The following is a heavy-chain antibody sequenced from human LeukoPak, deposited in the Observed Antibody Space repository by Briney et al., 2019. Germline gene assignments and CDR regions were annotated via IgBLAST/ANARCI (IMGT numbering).Heavy chain of an antibody. Sequence: ASVKVSCKASGYXLTGYYIHWVRQAPGQGLEWMGWINPNSGGTNYAQKFQGRVNMTRDTSISTAYMELSRLRSDDTAVYYCARAGGDYWGQGTLVTVSS. CDR1: GYXLTGYY. V-gene: IGHV1-2*02. D-gene: IGHD4-23*01. CDR2: INPNSGGT. CDR3: ARAGGDY. J-gene: IGHJ4*02.